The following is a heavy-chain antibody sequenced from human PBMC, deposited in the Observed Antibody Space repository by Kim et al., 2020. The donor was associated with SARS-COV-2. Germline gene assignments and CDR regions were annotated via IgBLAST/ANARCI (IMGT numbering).Heavy chain of an antibody. V-gene: IGHV3-30-3*01. CDR2: ISYDGSNK. J-gene: IGHJ6*01. D-gene: IGHD6-13*01. CDR1: GFTFSSYA. Sequence: GGSLRLSCAASGFTFSSYAMHWVRQAPGKGLEWVAVISYDGSNKYYADSVKGRFTISRDNSKNTLYLQMNSLRAEDTAVYYCASTPQYSSSWSSPYYYYG. CDR3: ASTPQYSSSWSSPYYYYG.